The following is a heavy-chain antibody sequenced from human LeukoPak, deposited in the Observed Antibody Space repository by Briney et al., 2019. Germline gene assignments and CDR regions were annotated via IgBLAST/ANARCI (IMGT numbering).Heavy chain of an antibody. CDR2: IYYSGTT. D-gene: IGHD2-21*02. V-gene: IGHV4-59*08. CDR3: AGILVVTATDYFQY. Sequence: PSETLSLTCTVSGGSISSYYWSWIRQPPGKGLEWIGYIYYSGTTNYNPSLKSRVTISVDTSKNQFSLNLRSVTAADTAVYYCAGILVVTATDYFQYWGQGILVTVSS. CDR1: GGSISSYY. J-gene: IGHJ4*02.